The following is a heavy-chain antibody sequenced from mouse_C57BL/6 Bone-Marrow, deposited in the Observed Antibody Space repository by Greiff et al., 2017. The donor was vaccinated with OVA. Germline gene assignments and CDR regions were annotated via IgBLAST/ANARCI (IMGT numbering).Heavy chain of an antibody. CDR1: GYTFTDYY. CDR2: IYPGSGNT. CDR3: AEGTRFDY. Sequence: VQLQQSGAELVRPGASVKLSCKASGYTFTDYYINWVKQRPGQGLEWIARIYPGSGNTYYNEKFKGKATLTAEKSSSTAYMQLSSLTSEDSAVYFCAEGTRFDYWGQGTTLTVSS. D-gene: IGHD3-1*01. J-gene: IGHJ2*01. V-gene: IGHV1-76*01.